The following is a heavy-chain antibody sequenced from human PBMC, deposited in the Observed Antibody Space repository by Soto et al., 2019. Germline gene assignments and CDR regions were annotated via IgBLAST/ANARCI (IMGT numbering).Heavy chain of an antibody. CDR3: ARHGSGGSSVRFTSGMDV. J-gene: IGHJ6*02. Sequence: QVQLVQSGAEVKKPGSSVKVSCKASGGIFSSYAISWVRQAPGQGLEWMGGIIPMFASTKYAQKFQGRVTITADESTSTVYMELSSLRSEDTAVYYCARHGSGGSSVRFTSGMDVWGQGTTVTVSS. CDR1: GGIFSSYA. CDR2: IIPMFAST. D-gene: IGHD2-15*01. V-gene: IGHV1-69*01.